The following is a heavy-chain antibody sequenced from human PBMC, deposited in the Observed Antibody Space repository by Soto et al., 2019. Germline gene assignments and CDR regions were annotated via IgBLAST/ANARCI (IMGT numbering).Heavy chain of an antibody. J-gene: IGHJ4*02. Sequence: KPSETLSLTCTVSGGSVSSGSYYWSWIRQPPGKGLEWIGYIYYSGSTNYNPSLKSRVTISVDTSKNQFSLKLSSVTAADTAVYYCARTRPGKSPLIAVAGHDYWGQGTLVTVSS. CDR2: IYYSGST. V-gene: IGHV4-61*01. D-gene: IGHD6-19*01. CDR1: GGSVSSGSYY. CDR3: ARTRPGKSPLIAVAGHDY.